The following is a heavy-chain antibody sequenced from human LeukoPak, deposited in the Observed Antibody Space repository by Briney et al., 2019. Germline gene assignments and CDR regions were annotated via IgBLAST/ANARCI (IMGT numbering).Heavy chain of an antibody. CDR3: ARVQRSSNWFDP. CDR1: GFTVNNNY. CDR2: IYGGGST. V-gene: IGHV3-53*01. Sequence: GGSLRLSCAASGFTVNNNYVSWVRQAPGKGLEWVSVIYGGGSTYYADSVKGRFTISRDNSKNTVYLQMNNLRAEDAAVYYCARVQRSSNWFDPWGQGTLVTVSS. J-gene: IGHJ5*02. D-gene: IGHD5-24*01.